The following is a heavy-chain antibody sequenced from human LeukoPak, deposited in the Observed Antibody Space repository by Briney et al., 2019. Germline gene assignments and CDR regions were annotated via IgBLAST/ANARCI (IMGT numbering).Heavy chain of an antibody. CDR3: ARDLGHGHTDAFDI. Sequence: SETLSLTCTVSGGSISSYYWSWIRQPPGKGLEWIGSIYYSGSTFYNPSLKSRVTISIDTSKNQFSLKLNSVTAADTAVYYCARDLGHGHTDAFDIWGQGTMVIVSS. J-gene: IGHJ3*02. V-gene: IGHV4-59*12. CDR2: IYYSGST. CDR1: GGSISSYY.